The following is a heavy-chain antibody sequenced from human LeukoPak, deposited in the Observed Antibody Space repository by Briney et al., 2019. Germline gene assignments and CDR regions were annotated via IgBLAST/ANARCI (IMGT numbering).Heavy chain of an antibody. CDR1: GFTFRSYW. CDR2: INTDGSII. CDR3: ARPPPGQGFDY. D-gene: IGHD3-10*01. J-gene: IGHJ4*02. Sequence: GGSLRLSCVVSGFTFRSYWMHWVRQVSGKGLLWVSRINTDGSIITYADSVKGRFTISRDNAKNTLYLVMNSLTAADTAVYYCARPPPGQGFDYWGQGTLVTVSS. V-gene: IGHV3-74*03.